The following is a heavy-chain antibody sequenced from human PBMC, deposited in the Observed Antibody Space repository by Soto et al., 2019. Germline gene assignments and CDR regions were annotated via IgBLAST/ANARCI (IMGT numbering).Heavy chain of an antibody. CDR1: GYTFTSYY. V-gene: IGHV1-46*01. CDR3: ASHYDSSGYYSI. Sequence: QVQLVQSGAEVKKPGASVKVSCKASGYTFTSYYMHWVRQAPGQGLEWMGIINPSGGSTSYAQKFQGRVTMTRDTAVSTVYMELSSLRSEDTAVYYCASHYDSSGYYSIWGQGTLVTVSS. D-gene: IGHD3-22*01. CDR2: INPSGGST. J-gene: IGHJ4*02.